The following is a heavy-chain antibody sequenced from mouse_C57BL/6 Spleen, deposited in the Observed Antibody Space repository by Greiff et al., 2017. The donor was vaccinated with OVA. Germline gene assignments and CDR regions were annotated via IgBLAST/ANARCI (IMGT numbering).Heavy chain of an antibody. CDR3: TGGPGAWFAY. J-gene: IGHJ3*01. V-gene: IGHV6-3*01. CDR2: IRLKSDNYAT. CDR1: GFTFSNYW. Sequence: EVKLMESGGGLVQPGGSMKLSCVASGFTFSNYWMNWVRQSPEKGLEWVAQIRLKSDNYATHYAESVKGRFTISRDDSKSSVYLQMNNLRAEDTGIYYCTGGPGAWFAYWGQGTLVTVSA.